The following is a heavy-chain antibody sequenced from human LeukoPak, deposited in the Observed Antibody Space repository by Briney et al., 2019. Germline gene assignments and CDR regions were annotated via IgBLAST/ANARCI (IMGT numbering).Heavy chain of an antibody. Sequence: ASVKVSCKASGYTFTSYDINWVRRATGQGLEWMGWMNPNSGNTGYAQKFQGRVTMTRNTSISTAYMELSSLRSEDTAVYYCAGAGYYYYGMDVWGQGTTVTVSS. CDR3: AGAGYYYYGMDV. CDR1: GYTFTSYD. V-gene: IGHV1-8*01. J-gene: IGHJ6*02. CDR2: MNPNSGNT. D-gene: IGHD1-1*01.